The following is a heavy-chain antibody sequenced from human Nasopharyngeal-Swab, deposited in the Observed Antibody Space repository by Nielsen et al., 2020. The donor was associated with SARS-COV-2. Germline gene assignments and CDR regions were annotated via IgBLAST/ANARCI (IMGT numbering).Heavy chain of an antibody. CDR2: ISSTSNYI. Sequence: GESLKISCAASGFTFSTYSMNWVRQAPGKGLEWASSISSTSNYIYYADSVKGRFTISRDNAKNSLYLQINSPRAEDTAVYYCARVGSVRGFDYWGQGTLVTVSS. CDR1: GFTFSTYS. CDR3: ARVGSVRGFDY. V-gene: IGHV3-21*01. J-gene: IGHJ4*02. D-gene: IGHD3-10*01.